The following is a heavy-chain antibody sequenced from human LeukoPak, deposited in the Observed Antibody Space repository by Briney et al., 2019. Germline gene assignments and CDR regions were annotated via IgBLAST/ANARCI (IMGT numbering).Heavy chain of an antibody. D-gene: IGHD6-6*01. Sequence: SETLSLTCTVSGGSISSSSYYWGWIRQPPGKGLEWIGSIYYSGSTYYNPSLKSRVTISVDTSKNQFSLKLSSVTAADTAVYYCARGPVAARGGFDYWGQGTLVTVSS. CDR3: ARGPVAARGGFDY. CDR1: GGSISSSSYY. J-gene: IGHJ4*02. CDR2: IYYSGST. V-gene: IGHV4-39*07.